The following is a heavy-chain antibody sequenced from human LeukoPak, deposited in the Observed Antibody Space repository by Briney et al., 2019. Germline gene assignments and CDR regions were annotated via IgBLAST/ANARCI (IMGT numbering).Heavy chain of an antibody. CDR3: ARSYYDSSGYSPPDY. V-gene: IGHV3-23*01. CDR2: ISGSGGST. D-gene: IGHD3-22*01. CDR1: GFTFSSYA. Sequence: GSLRLSCAASGFTFSSYAMSWVRQAPGKGLEWVSAISGSGGSTYYADSVKGRFTISRDNSKNTLYLQMNSLRAEDTAVYYCARSYYDSSGYSPPDYWGQGTLVTVSS. J-gene: IGHJ4*02.